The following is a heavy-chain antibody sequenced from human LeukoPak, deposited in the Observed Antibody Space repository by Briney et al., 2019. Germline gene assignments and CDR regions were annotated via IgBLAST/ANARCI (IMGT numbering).Heavy chain of an antibody. Sequence: ASVKVSCKASGGTFSSYDISWVRQAPGQGLEWMGWINPNSGGTNYAQKFQGRVTMTRDTSISTAYMELSRLRSDDTAVYYCARVLNYCSSTSCYEILRGTDYYYMDVWGKGTTVTVSS. J-gene: IGHJ6*03. CDR1: GGTFSSYD. CDR2: INPNSGGT. CDR3: ARVLNYCSSTSCYEILRGTDYYYMDV. V-gene: IGHV1-2*02. D-gene: IGHD2-2*01.